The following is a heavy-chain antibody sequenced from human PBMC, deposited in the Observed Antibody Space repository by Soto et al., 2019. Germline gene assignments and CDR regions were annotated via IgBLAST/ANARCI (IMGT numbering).Heavy chain of an antibody. V-gene: IGHV1-46*03. D-gene: IGHD3-10*01. CDR1: GYTFTSYY. Sequence: ASVKVSCKASGYTFTSYYMHWVRQAPGQGLEWMGIINPSGGSTSYAQKFQGRVTMTRDTSTSTVYMELSSLRSEDTAVYYCARAEGSITMVRGVSNWFDPWGQGTLVTVSS. CDR3: ARAEGSITMVRGVSNWFDP. CDR2: INPSGGST. J-gene: IGHJ5*02.